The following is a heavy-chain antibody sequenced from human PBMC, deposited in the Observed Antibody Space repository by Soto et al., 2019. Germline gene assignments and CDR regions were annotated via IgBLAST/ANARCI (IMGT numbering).Heavy chain of an antibody. CDR2: ISGSGGSA. D-gene: IGHD6-19*01. CDR3: ARRTSGWYLDN. Sequence: EVQLLESGGGLVQHGGSLRLSCAASGFTFSSYAMSWVRQAPGKGLEWVSTISGSGGSAYYADSVKGRFTISRDNSKNTLYLQMNSLRAEDTAVYYCARRTSGWYLDNWGQGTLVTVSS. V-gene: IGHV3-23*01. J-gene: IGHJ4*02. CDR1: GFTFSSYA.